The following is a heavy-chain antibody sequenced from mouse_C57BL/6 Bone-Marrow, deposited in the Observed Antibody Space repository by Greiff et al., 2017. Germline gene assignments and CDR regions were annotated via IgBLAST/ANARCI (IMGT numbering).Heavy chain of an antibody. CDR1: GYTFTDYY. V-gene: IGHV1-19*01. D-gene: IGHD1-1*01. CDR2: INPYNGGT. CDR3: ARGYYGSSSWFAY. Sequence: VQLQQSGPVLVKPGASVKMSCKASGYTFTDYYMNWVKQSHGKSLEWIGVINPYNGGTSYNQKFKGKATLTVDTSSSTAYMELSSLTSEDSAVYYCARGYYGSSSWFAYWGQGTLVTVSA. J-gene: IGHJ3*01.